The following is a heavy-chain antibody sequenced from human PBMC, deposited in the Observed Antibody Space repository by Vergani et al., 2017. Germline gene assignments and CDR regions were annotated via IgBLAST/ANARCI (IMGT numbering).Heavy chain of an antibody. CDR2: INPNSGGT. Sequence: QVQLVQSGAEVKKPGASVKVSCKASGYTFTGYYMHWVRQAPGPGLEWMGWINPNSGGTNYAQKFQGRVTMTRDTSISTAYMELSRLRSDDTAVYYCARDLVVGATYYYYGMDVWGQGTTVTVSS. D-gene: IGHD1-26*01. V-gene: IGHV1-2*02. CDR3: ARDLVVGATYYYYGMDV. J-gene: IGHJ6*02. CDR1: GYTFTGYY.